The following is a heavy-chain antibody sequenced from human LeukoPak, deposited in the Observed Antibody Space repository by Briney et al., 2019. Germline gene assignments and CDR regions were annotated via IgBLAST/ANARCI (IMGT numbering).Heavy chain of an antibody. V-gene: IGHV1-2*06. D-gene: IGHD5-18*01. CDR2: LIPNSGDT. CDR1: GYNFIGYY. J-gene: IGHJ4*02. CDR3: AREDSYGYFDH. Sequence: ASVKASCKASGYNFIGYYMHWVRQAPGQGLEWMGRLIPNSGDTTYGQKFQGRVAVTRDTSINTVYMELSRLTFDDTAVYYRAREDSYGYFDHWGQGTRVTVSS.